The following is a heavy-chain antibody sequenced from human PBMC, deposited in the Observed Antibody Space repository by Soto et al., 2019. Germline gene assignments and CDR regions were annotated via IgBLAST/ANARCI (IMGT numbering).Heavy chain of an antibody. CDR1: GFSLSTSW. V-gene: IGHV3-7*01. J-gene: IGHJ6*02. CDR3: ASKRLYFYGLDV. CDR2: IMQDGSVK. Sequence: EVQLVESGGGLVQPGGSLRLSCTASGFSLSTSWMTWVRQAPGKGLEWVANIMQDGSVKYYVDSVKGRFTISRDNAKNSLYLQMTSLRAEDTAVYYCASKRLYFYGLDVWGQGTTVTVSS.